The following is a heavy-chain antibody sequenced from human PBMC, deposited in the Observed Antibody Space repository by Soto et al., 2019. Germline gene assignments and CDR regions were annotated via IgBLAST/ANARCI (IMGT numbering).Heavy chain of an antibody. V-gene: IGHV1-2*06. CDR1: GYTFSDYL. CDR2: INPKSGGI. D-gene: IGHD2-8*01. J-gene: IGHJ1*01. CDR3: ARGVSTDCSKGVCSWHYYHDMDF. Sequence: ASVKGSCKDSGYTFSDYLIHWVRQAPGHALEWMGRINPKSGGIHSVQRFQGRVTMTTDPSMRIAYMELRRLKDDDTAVYYCARGVSTDCSKGVCSWHYYHDMDFWRQGTLGTVAS.